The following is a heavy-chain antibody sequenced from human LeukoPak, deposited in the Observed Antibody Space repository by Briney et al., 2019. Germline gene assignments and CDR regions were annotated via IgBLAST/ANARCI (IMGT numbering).Heavy chain of an antibody. CDR3: ARVGSYGVFDY. V-gene: IGHV3-74*01. D-gene: IGHD5-18*01. CDR2: INSDGSST. J-gene: IGHJ4*02. CDR1: GFTFSSYW. Sequence: GGSLRLSCAASGFTFSSYWMHWVRQAPGKGLVWVSRINSDGSSTSYADSVKGRFTISRDNAKNTLYLQMNSLRAEDTAVYYCARVGSYGVFDYWGQGTLVTVSS.